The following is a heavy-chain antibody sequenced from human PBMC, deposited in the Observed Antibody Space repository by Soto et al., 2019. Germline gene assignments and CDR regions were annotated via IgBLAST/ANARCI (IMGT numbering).Heavy chain of an antibody. D-gene: IGHD4-17*01. J-gene: IGHJ6*02. V-gene: IGHV3-30*18. CDR1: GFTFSSYG. Sequence: GGSLRLSCADSGFTFSSYGMHWVRQAPGKGLEWVAVISYDGSNKYYADSAKGRFTISRDNSKNTLYLQMNSLRAEDTAVYYCAKDLRGYYYYGMGVWGQGTTVTVSS. CDR3: AKDLRGYYYYGMGV. CDR2: ISYDGSNK.